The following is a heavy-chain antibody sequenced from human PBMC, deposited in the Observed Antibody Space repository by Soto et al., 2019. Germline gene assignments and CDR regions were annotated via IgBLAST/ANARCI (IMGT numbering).Heavy chain of an antibody. Sequence: SETLSLTCTVSGGYISSSSYYWGWIRQPPGKGLEWIASIYYSGSTYYNPSLKSRVTISVDTSKNQFSLKLSSVTAADTAVFYCASTVFPPSNWIDPWGQGTLVTVSS. CDR1: GGYISSSSYY. CDR3: ASTVFPPSNWIDP. V-gene: IGHV4-39*01. J-gene: IGHJ5*02. D-gene: IGHD3-9*01. CDR2: IYYSGST.